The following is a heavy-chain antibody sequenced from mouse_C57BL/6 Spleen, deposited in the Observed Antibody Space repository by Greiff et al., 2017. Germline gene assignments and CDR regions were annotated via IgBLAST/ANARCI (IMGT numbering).Heavy chain of an antibody. Sequence: EVHLVESGGGLVKPGGSLKLSCAASGFTFSDYGMHWVRQAPEKGLEWVAYISSGSSTIYYADPVKGRFTISRDNAKNTLFLQMTSLRSEDTAMYYCARGNYDAKDYWGQGTSVTVSS. CDR3: ARGNYDAKDY. D-gene: IGHD2-1*01. J-gene: IGHJ4*01. CDR1: GFTFSDYG. V-gene: IGHV5-17*01. CDR2: ISSGSSTI.